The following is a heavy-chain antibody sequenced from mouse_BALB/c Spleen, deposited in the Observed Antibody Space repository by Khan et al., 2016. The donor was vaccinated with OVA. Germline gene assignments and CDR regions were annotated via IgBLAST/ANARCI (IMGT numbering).Heavy chain of an antibody. CDR3: AREGAYYRSDGWFSY. V-gene: IGHV1-4*01. D-gene: IGHD2-14*01. CDR1: GYTFTTYT. CDR2: INPSNGYT. Sequence: QVQLKQSGAELARPGASVKMSCKASGYTFTTYTMHWVKQRPGQGLEWIGYINPSNGYTNYNQKFKDKSTLTADKSSSTAYMQLSSLTPDYSAVYYCAREGAYYRSDGWFSYWGQGTLVTVSA. J-gene: IGHJ3*01.